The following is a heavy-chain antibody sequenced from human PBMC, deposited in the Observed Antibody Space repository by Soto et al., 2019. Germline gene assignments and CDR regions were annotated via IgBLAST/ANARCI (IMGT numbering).Heavy chain of an antibody. CDR3: ARAGDDGYNYIWFDP. CDR2: LIPIFGTA. CDR1: GGTFSSYA. D-gene: IGHD5-18*01. Sequence: QVQLVQSGAEVKKPGSSVKVSCKASGGTFSSYAISWVRQAPGQGLEWMGGLIPIFGTANYAQKFQGRVTITADESTSTACMELSCLRSKDSAVYYCARAGDDGYNYIWFDPWGHGALDIVSS. V-gene: IGHV1-69*01. J-gene: IGHJ5*02.